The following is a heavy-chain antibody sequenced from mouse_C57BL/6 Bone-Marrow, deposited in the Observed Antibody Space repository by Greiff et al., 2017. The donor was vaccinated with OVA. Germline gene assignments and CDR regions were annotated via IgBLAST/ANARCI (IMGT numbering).Heavy chain of an antibody. CDR1: GFTFSDYY. CDR2: ISNGGGST. V-gene: IGHV5-12*01. CDR3: ARQGLYDYPWFAY. J-gene: IGHJ3*01. D-gene: IGHD2-4*01. Sequence: DVMLVESGGGLVQPGGSLKLSCAASGFTFSDYYMYWVRQTPEKRLEWVAYISNGGGSTYYPDTVKGRFTISRDNAKNTLYLQMSRLKSEDTAMYYCARQGLYDYPWFAYWGQGTLVTVSA.